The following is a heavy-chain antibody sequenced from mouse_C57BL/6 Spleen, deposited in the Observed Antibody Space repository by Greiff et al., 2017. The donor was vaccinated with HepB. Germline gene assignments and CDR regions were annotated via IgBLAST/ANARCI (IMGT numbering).Heavy chain of an antibody. V-gene: IGHV14-4*01. CDR2: IDPENGDT. J-gene: IGHJ2*01. Sequence: VQLKESGAELVRPGASVKLSCTASGFNIKDDYMHWVKQRPEQGLEWIGWIDPENGDTEYASKFQGKATITADTSSNTAYLQLSSLTSEDTAVYYCTTGDGYPLYYFDYWGQGTTLTVSS. CDR1: GFNIKDDY. D-gene: IGHD2-3*01. CDR3: TTGDGYPLYYFDY.